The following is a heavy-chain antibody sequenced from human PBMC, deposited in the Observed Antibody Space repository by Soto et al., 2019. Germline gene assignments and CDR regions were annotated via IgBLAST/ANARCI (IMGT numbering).Heavy chain of an antibody. V-gene: IGHV3-30*18. CDR3: AETDGGVDDY. CDR2: ISYDGSNK. Sequence: QVQLVESGGGVVQPGRSLRLSCAASGFTFSSYGMHWVRQAPGKGLEWVAVISYDGSNKYYVDSVKGRFTISRDNSKNTLYLQMNSLRGEDTAVYYCAETDGGVDDYWGQGTLVTVSS. D-gene: IGHD3-16*01. J-gene: IGHJ4*02. CDR1: GFTFSSYG.